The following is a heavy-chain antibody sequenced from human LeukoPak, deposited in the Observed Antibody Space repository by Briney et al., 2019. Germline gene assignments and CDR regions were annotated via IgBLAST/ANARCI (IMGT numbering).Heavy chain of an antibody. CDR1: GFTFDDYG. CDR2: INWNGGST. D-gene: IGHD4-17*01. Sequence: GGSLGLSCAASGFTFDDYGMSWVRQAPGKGLEWVSGINWNGGSTGYADSVKGRFTISRDNAKNSLYLQMNSLRAEDTALYYCARDSSDDYGDYFARWGQGTLVTVSS. V-gene: IGHV3-20*04. J-gene: IGHJ4*02. CDR3: ARDSSDDYGDYFAR.